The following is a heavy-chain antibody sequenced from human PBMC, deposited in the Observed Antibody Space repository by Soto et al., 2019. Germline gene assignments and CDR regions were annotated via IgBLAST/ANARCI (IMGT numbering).Heavy chain of an antibody. V-gene: IGHV3-23*01. CDR3: SKDQLDYYYYGMDV. J-gene: IGHJ6*02. CDR2: ISGSGGST. CDR1: GFTFSSYA. Sequence: EVQLLESGGGLVQPGGSLRLSCAASGFTFSSYAMSWVRQAPGKGLEWVSAISGSGGSTYYADSVQGRFTISRDNSKNTLYLQMNGLRAEDTAVYYCSKDQLDYYYYGMDVWGQGTTVTVSS.